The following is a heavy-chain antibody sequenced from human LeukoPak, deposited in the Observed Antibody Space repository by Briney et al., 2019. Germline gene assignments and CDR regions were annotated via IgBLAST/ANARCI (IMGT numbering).Heavy chain of an antibody. Sequence: KPSETLSLTCAVSGYSISSGYYWGWIRQPPGKGLEWIGSIYHSGSTYYNPSLKSRVTISVDTSKNQFSLKLSSVTAADTAVYYCARRRVTDYSYAFDIRGQGTMVTVSS. CDR3: ARRRVTDYSYAFDI. CDR2: IYHSGST. CDR1: GYSISSGYY. D-gene: IGHD2-21*02. V-gene: IGHV4-38-2*01. J-gene: IGHJ3*02.